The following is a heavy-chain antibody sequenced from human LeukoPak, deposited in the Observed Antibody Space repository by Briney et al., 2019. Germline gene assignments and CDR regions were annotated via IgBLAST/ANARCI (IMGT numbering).Heavy chain of an antibody. CDR3: ARARWASGSYEFYY. CDR2: ISYDGSNK. CDR1: GFTFSSYC. J-gene: IGHJ4*02. D-gene: IGHD1-26*01. Sequence: PGGSLRLSCAASGFTFSSYCMHWVRQAPGKGLEWVAVISYDGSNKYYADSVKGRFTISRDNSKNTLYLQMNSLRAEDTAVYYCARARWASGSYEFYYWGQGTLVTVSS. V-gene: IGHV3-30*03.